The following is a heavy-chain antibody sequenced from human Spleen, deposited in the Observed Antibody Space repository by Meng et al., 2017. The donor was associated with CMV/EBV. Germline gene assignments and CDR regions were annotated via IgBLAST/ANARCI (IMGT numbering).Heavy chain of an antibody. CDR2: INPNTGDT. J-gene: IGHJ5*02. Sequence: KASGYTFTGYYSRWVRQAPGQGLEWMGWINPNTGDTNYAQKFQGRITMTRDTSISTAYMELRRLRSDDTAVYYCARDIVVVPAGFDPWGQGTLVTVSS. D-gene: IGHD2-2*01. CDR1: GYTFTGYY. CDR3: ARDIVVVPAGFDP. V-gene: IGHV1-2*02.